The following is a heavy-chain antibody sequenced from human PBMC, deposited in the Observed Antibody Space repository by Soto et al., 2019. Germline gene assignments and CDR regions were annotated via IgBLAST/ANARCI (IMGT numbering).Heavy chain of an antibody. D-gene: IGHD3-22*01. CDR1: GYIFSSYG. CDR3: ARDLYNYDRSGCDDALDM. Sequence: QVQLVQSGAEVRKPGASVKVSCKASGYIFSSYGISWVRQAPGQGLEWMGWFSPYNGDTNYAQKLQGRVTMTTDTSTSTAYMELRSLRSDDSAVYYCARDLYNYDRSGCDDALDMWSQGTRVTVSS. J-gene: IGHJ3*02. CDR2: FSPYNGDT. V-gene: IGHV1-18*04.